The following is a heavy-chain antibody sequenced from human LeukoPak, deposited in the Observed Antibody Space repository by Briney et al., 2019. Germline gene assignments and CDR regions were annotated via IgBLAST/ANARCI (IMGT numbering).Heavy chain of an antibody. CDR1: GGSISSSSYY. CDR3: ARHQWLAPPGS. V-gene: IGHV4-39*01. Sequence: SETLSLTCTVSGGSISSSSYYWGWIRQPPGKGLEWIGNIYYSGSTYYNPSLKSRVTIYVDTSRNQFSLKLTSVTAADTAVYYCARHQWLAPPGSWGQGTLVTDSS. J-gene: IGHJ5*02. D-gene: IGHD6-19*01. CDR2: IYYSGST.